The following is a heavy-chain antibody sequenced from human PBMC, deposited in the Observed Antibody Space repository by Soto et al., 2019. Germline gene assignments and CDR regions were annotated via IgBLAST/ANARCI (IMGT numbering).Heavy chain of an antibody. CDR2: IVPIFGTA. D-gene: IGHD5-12*01. J-gene: IGHJ6*02. CDR3: ARAIVATTQYYYYGMDV. Sequence: QVQLVQSGAEVKKPGSSVKVSCKASGGTFSSYAISWVRQAPGQGLEWMGGIVPIFGTANYAQKFQGRVTITADESTSTAYMELSSLRSEDTAVYYCARAIVATTQYYYYGMDVWGQGTTVTVSS. V-gene: IGHV1-69*12. CDR1: GGTFSSYA.